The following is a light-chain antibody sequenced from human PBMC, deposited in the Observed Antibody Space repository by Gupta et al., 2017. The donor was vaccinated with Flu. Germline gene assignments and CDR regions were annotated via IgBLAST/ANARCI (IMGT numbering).Light chain of an antibody. J-gene: IGLJ3*02. V-gene: IGLV6-57*03. Sequence: NFVLTQPHSVSESPGKTVIISCTRSSGNIANNYVQWYQQRPGSAPTLVIFEVSRRPSGVTDRFSGSISGYSTSVSIPRYGLQSEDDSYYCSKSYASKLVVFGGGTKLTVL. CDR1: SGNIANNY. CDR2: EVS. CDR3: KSYASKLVV.